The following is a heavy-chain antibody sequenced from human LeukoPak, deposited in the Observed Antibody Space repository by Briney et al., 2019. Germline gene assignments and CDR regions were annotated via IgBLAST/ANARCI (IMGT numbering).Heavy chain of an antibody. D-gene: IGHD3-16*01. V-gene: IGHV2-5*02. Sequence: ESGPTLVKPTQTLTLTCTFSGFSLSTSGVGVGWIRQPPGKALEWLALIYWDDDKRYSPSLKSRLTITKDTSKNQVVLTMTNMDPVDTATYYCAHIGSGSYLGTEEFDYWGQGTLVTVSS. CDR2: IYWDDDK. J-gene: IGHJ4*02. CDR3: AHIGSGSYLGTEEFDY. CDR1: GFSLSTSGVG.